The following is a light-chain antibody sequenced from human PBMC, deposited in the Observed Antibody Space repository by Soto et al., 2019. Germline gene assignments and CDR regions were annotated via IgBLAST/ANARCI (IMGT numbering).Light chain of an antibody. CDR3: QQYNYWPPIT. J-gene: IGKJ5*01. CDR1: QSVNSK. Sequence: EIVMTQSPANLYVSPGERFTLSCRASQSVNSKVAWYQQKPRQAPRLLLYCASTRATGIPARFSSSGSGAEFTLTISSLQSEDFAVYYCQQYNYWPPITFGQGTRLEIK. V-gene: IGKV3-15*01. CDR2: CAS.